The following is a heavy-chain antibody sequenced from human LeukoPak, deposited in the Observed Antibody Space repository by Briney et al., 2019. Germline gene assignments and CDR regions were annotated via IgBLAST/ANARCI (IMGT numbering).Heavy chain of an antibody. V-gene: IGHV4-61*08. J-gene: IGHJ3*02. CDR3: ARHSERWLGAFDI. Sequence: SQTLSLTCTVSGGSISSGGYYWSWIRQPPGKGLEWIGYIYYSGSTNYNPSLKSRVTISVDTSKNQFSLKLSSVTAADTAVYYCARHSERWLGAFDIWGQGTMVTVSS. CDR1: GGSISSGGYY. CDR2: IYYSGST. D-gene: IGHD6-19*01.